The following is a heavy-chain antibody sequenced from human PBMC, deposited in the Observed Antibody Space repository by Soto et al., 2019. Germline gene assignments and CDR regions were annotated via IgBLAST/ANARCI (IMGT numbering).Heavy chain of an antibody. J-gene: IGHJ4*02. V-gene: IGHV2-5*01. D-gene: IGHD3-22*01. CDR3: AHYDSSGYFSHFDS. CDR1: GFSLTTTGVG. Sequence: QIALQESGPTVVKPTQTLTLTCTFSGFSLTTTGVGVGWIRHAPVKALEWLAMVYWNDERRYSPSLKSRLTITQDTSKNQVVLTMTYMDPVDTATYFCAHYDSSGYFSHFDSWGQGTLVTVS. CDR2: VYWNDER.